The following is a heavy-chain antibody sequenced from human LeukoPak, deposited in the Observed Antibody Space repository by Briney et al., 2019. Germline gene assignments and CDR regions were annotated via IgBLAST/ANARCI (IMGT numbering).Heavy chain of an antibody. Sequence: ASVKVSCKASGYTFTGYYMHWVRQAPGQGLEWMGWTNPNSGGTNYAQKFQGRVTMTRDTSISTAYMELSRLRSDDTAVYYCARPRYSSSYGAFDIWGQGTMVTVSS. J-gene: IGHJ3*02. CDR3: ARPRYSSSYGAFDI. CDR2: TNPNSGGT. D-gene: IGHD6-13*01. CDR1: GYTFTGYY. V-gene: IGHV1-2*02.